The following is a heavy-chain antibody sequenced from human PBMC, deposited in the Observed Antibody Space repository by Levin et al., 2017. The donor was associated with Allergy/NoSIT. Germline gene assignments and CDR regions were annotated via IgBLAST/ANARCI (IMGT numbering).Heavy chain of an antibody. CDR2: IYYSGST. J-gene: IGHJ3*02. CDR3: ARMGDSSGAFDI. Sequence: SQTLSLTCNVSGGSIRSYYWSWIRQPPGKGLEWIGYIYYSGSTNYNPSLKSRVTISVDTSKNQFSLKLSSVTAADTAVYYCARMGDSSGAFDIWGQGTMVTVSS. V-gene: IGHV4-59*01. D-gene: IGHD3-22*01. CDR1: GGSIRSYY.